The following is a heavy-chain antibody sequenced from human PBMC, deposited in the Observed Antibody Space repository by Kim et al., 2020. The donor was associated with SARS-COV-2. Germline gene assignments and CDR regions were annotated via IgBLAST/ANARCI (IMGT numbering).Heavy chain of an antibody. CDR1: GGSISSSSYY. CDR2: IYYSGST. Sequence: SETLSLTCTVSGGSISSSSYYWGWIRQPPGKGLEWIGSIYYSGSTYYNPSLKSRVTISVDTSKNQFSLKLSSVTAADTAVYYCAVIFYYYYYMDVWGKGTTVTVSS. CDR3: AVIFYYYYYMDV. J-gene: IGHJ6*03. V-gene: IGHV4-39*01. D-gene: IGHD3-10*01.